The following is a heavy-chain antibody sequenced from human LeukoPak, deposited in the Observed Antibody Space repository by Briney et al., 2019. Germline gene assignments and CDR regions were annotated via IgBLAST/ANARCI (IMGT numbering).Heavy chain of an antibody. CDR1: GGSITSGGHY. Sequence: SETLSLTCTVSGGSITSGGHYWSWIRQHPGKGLEWIGYMYFIGRTNYNPSLRSRLTISMDMSAYQFSLKLSSVTAADTAVYYCATGGLAQAFDVWGQGTLVTVAS. J-gene: IGHJ3*01. V-gene: IGHV4-31*03. CDR3: ATGGLAQAFDV. CDR2: MYFIGRT. D-gene: IGHD3-10*01.